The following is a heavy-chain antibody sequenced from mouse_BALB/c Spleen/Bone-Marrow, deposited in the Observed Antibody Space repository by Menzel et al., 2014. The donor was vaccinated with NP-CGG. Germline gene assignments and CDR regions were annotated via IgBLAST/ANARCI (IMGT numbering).Heavy chain of an antibody. CDR1: GFNIKDTY. CDR2: IDPANGNT. V-gene: IGHV14-3*02. J-gene: IGHJ4*01. Sequence: ELQLQPSGAEPVKPGASVKLSCTASGFNIKDTYMHWVKQRPEQGLEWIGRIDPANGNTKYDPKFQGKATITADTSSNTAYLQLSSLTSEDTAVYYCARPIFLWGLGTSVTVSS. CDR3: ARPIFL.